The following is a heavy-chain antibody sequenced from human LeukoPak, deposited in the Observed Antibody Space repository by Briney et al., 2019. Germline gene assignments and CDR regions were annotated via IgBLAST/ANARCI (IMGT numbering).Heavy chain of an antibody. V-gene: IGHV3-21*01. CDR2: ISSSSTYI. J-gene: IGHJ5*02. D-gene: IGHD5-12*01. Sequence: GGSLRLSCAASGFTFSSYSMNWVRQAPGKGLEGVSSISSSSTYIYYADSMKGRFTISRDNSKNSLYLQMNSLRAEDTAVYYCARVHDSGHDEGPCNHWGQGTLVTVSS. CDR3: ARVHDSGHDEGPCNH. CDR1: GFTFSSYS.